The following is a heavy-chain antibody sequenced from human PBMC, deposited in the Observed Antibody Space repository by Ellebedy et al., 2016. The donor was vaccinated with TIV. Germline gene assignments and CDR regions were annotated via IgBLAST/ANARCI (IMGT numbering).Heavy chain of an antibody. CDR2: IYTSGST. D-gene: IGHD3-10*01. CDR1: GGSISSYY. J-gene: IGHJ6*02. CDR3: ARDRRITMVRGVIYYYGMDV. V-gene: IGHV4-4*07. Sequence: SETLSLXCTVSGGSISSYYWSWIRQPAGKGLEWIGRIYTSGSTNYNPSLKSRVTMSVDTSKNQFSLKLSSVTAADTAVYYCARDRRITMVRGVIYYYGMDVWGQGTTVTVSS.